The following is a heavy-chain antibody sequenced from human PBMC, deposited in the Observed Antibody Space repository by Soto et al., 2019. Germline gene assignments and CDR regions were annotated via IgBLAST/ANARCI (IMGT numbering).Heavy chain of an antibody. CDR1: GGSISSYY. D-gene: IGHD2-15*01. CDR2: IYYSGST. J-gene: IGHJ6*03. V-gene: IGHV4-59*08. Sequence: SETLSLTCTVSGGSISSYYWSWIRQPPGKGLEWIGYIYYSGSTNYNPSLKSRVTISVDTSKNQFSLKLSSVTAADTAVYYCASLSAATGVYYYYMDVWGKGTTVTVSS. CDR3: ASLSAATGVYYYYMDV.